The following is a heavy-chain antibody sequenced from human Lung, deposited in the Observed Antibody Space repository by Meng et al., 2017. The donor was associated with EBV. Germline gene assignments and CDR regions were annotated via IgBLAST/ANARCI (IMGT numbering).Heavy chain of an antibody. CDR3: SRDLVGSADS. V-gene: IGHV3-74*01. CDR2: INEDGAVT. J-gene: IGHJ4*02. CDR1: GFTLSSYW. D-gene: IGHD2-8*02. Sequence: AQRGVSGGALVQTGRSLSLSLEAFGFTLSSYWMHWVRQAPGKGLVWVSRINEDGAVTTYADSVKGRFTISRDNAKNTLYLQMNSLRAEDTAVYYCSRDLVGSADSWGQGTLVTVSS.